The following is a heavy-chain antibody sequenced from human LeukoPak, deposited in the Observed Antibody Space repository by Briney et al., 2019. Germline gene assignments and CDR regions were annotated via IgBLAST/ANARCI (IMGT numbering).Heavy chain of an antibody. J-gene: IGHJ5*02. V-gene: IGHV3-23*01. CDR1: GFTFSSYA. D-gene: IGHD2-2*01. CDR2: ISGSGGST. CDR3: ARFDCSSTSCYTGWFDP. Sequence: PGGSLRLSCAASGFTFSSYAMSWVRQAPGKGLEWVSAISGSGGSTYYADSVKGRFTISRDNAKNSLYLQMDSLRAEDTAVYYCARFDCSSTSCYTGWFDPWGQGTLVTVSS.